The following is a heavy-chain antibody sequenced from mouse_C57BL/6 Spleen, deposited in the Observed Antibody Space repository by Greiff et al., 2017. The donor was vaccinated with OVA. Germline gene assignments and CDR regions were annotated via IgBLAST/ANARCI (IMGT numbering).Heavy chain of an antibody. J-gene: IGHJ2*01. V-gene: IGHV5-17*01. Sequence: EVKLVESGGGLVKPGGSLKLSCAASGFTFSDYGMHWVRQAPEKGLEWVAYISSGSITIYYADTVKGRFTISRDNAKNTLFLQMTRLRSEDTAMYYCARERFYYFDYWGQGTTLTVSS. CDR1: GFTFSDYG. CDR3: ARERFYYFDY. CDR2: ISSGSITI.